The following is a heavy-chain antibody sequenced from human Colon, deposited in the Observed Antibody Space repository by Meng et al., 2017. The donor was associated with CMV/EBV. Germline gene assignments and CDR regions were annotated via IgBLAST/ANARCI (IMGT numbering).Heavy chain of an antibody. D-gene: IGHD4-23*01. CDR1: GGSFSGYY. V-gene: IGHV4-34*12. CDR3: ARRPTPRTGFDF. Sequence: SETLSLTCAVYGGSFSGYYWGWIRQSPGKGLEWLGSIIYSGSSYYSPSLKSRVTISVDTSKNQFSLRLSSVTAADTGVYYCARRPTPRTGFDFWGQGTLVTVSS. J-gene: IGHJ4*02. CDR2: IIYSGSS.